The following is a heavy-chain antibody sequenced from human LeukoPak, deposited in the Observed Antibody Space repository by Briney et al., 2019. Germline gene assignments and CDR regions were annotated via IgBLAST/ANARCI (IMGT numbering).Heavy chain of an antibody. CDR3: ATLRQMVVVNYFLPPTQDY. D-gene: IGHD2-21*01. J-gene: IGHJ4*02. V-gene: IGHV1-24*01. CDR2: FDPEDGET. CDR1: GYTLTELS. Sequence: ASVKVSCKVSGYTLTELSMHWVRQAPGKGLEWMGGFDPEDGETIYAQKFQGRVTMTEDTSTDTAHMELSSLRSEDTAVYYCATLRQMVVVNYFLPPTQDYWGQGTLVTVSS.